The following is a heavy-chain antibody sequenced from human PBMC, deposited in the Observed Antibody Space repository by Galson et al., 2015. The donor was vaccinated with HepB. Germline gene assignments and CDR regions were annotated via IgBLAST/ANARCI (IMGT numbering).Heavy chain of an antibody. CDR1: GFTVSTNY. CDR3: EKYSGSPGSYFDY. Sequence: SLRLSCAASGFTVSTNYMTWVRQAPGKGLEWVSVIFSGGTTYSADSVKGRFTISRDNAKNSLYLQMNSLRAEDTAVYYCEKYSGSPGSYFDYWGQGTLVTVSS. CDR2: IFSGGTT. V-gene: IGHV3-53*01. J-gene: IGHJ4*02. D-gene: IGHD1-26*01.